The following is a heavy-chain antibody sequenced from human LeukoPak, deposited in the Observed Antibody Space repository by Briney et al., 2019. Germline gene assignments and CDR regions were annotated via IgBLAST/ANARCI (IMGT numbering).Heavy chain of an antibody. Sequence: GRSLRLSCAASGFTFSSYGMHWVRQAPGKGLEWVAVISYDGSNKYYADSVKGRFTISRDNSKNTLYLQMNSLRAEDTAVYYCAKVPRVGQAPSNYFDYWGQGTLVTVSS. CDR3: AKVPRVGQAPSNYFDY. J-gene: IGHJ4*02. CDR1: GFTFSSYG. CDR2: ISYDGSNK. V-gene: IGHV3-30*18. D-gene: IGHD5/OR15-5a*01.